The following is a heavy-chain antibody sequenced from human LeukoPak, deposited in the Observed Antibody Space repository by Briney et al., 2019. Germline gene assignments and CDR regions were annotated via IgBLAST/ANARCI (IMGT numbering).Heavy chain of an antibody. CDR1: GGTFSNYA. CDR2: IIPIFGTA. D-gene: IGHD5-18*01. Sequence: ASVKVSCKTSGGTFSNYAFSWVRQAPGQGLEWMGGIIPIFGTANYAQKFQGRVTITADKSTSTAYMELSSLRSEDTAVYYCARDIGGYSYGYGWFDPWGQGTLVTVSS. J-gene: IGHJ5*02. CDR3: ARDIGGYSYGYGWFDP. V-gene: IGHV1-69*06.